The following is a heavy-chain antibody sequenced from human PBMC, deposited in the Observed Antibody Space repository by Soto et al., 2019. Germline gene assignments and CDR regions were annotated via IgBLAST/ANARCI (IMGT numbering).Heavy chain of an antibody. V-gene: IGHV4-38-2*01. CDR2: IYHSGDT. Sequence: SETLSLTCAVSGYSLTSGYYCGWIRQPPGKGLEWIGSIYHSGDTYYNPSLTSRVTISVYTSKNHFSLNLTFETAATTAVDYCASGRIVVASTIVDYWGQGTLVTVSS. CDR3: ASGRIVVASTIVDY. J-gene: IGHJ4*02. D-gene: IGHD3-22*01. CDR1: GYSLTSGYY.